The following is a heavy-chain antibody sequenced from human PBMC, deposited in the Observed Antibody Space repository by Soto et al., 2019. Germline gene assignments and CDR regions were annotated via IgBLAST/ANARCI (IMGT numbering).Heavy chain of an antibody. V-gene: IGHV1-69*06. CDR1: RGTFRIYA. J-gene: IGHJ4*02. CDR2: IIPIFGTA. Sequence: SGKVSYKASRGTFRIYAISWVRQAPGQGLEWMGGIIPIFGTANYAQKFQGRVTITADKSTSTAYMELSSLRSEDTAVYYCARGTGMYYFDYWGQGTLVTV. CDR3: ARGTGMYYFDY.